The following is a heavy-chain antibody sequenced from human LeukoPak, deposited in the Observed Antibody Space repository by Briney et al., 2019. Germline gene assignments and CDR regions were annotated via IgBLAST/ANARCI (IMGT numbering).Heavy chain of an antibody. CDR3: ARDSWFYYDSSGYYSQGYYYMDV. Sequence: ASVKVSCKASGYTFTGYYMHWVRQAPGQGLEWMGWINPNSGDTNYAQKFQGRVTMTRDTSISTAYMELSRLRSDDTAVYYCARDSWFYYDSSGYYSQGYYYMDVWGKGTTATISS. J-gene: IGHJ6*03. CDR1: GYTFTGYY. V-gene: IGHV1-2*02. D-gene: IGHD3-22*01. CDR2: INPNSGDT.